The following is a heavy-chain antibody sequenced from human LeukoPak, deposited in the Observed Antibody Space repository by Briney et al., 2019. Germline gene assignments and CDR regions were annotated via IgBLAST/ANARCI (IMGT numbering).Heavy chain of an antibody. V-gene: IGHV3-11*03. CDR3: AKRTSGSSWYSSDY. CDR1: GFTFSDYY. D-gene: IGHD6-13*01. CDR2: ISGSGTFT. J-gene: IGHJ4*02. Sequence: GGSLRLSCAASGFTFSDYYLSWIRQAPGKGLEWVSYISGSGTFTNYADSVKGRFTISRDNSKNTLYLQMNSLRAEDTAVYYCAKRTSGSSWYSSDYWGQGTLVTVSS.